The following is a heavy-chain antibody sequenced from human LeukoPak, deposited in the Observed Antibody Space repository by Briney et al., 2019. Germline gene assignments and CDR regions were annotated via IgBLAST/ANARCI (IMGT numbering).Heavy chain of an antibody. V-gene: IGHV4-38-2*02. J-gene: IGHJ4*02. CDR2: IYHSGST. CDR3: ATNRILRYFDWLSRFDY. D-gene: IGHD3-9*01. CDR1: GYSISSGYY. Sequence: PSETLSLTCTVSGYSISSGYYWGWIRQPPGKGLEWIGSIYHSGSTYYNPSLKSRVTISVDTSKNQFSLKLRSVTAADTAVYYCATNRILRYFDWLSRFDYWGQGTLVTVSS.